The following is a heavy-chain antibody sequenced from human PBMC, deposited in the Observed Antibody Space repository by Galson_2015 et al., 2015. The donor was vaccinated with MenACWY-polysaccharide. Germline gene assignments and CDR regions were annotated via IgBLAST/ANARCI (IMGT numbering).Heavy chain of an antibody. J-gene: IGHJ4*02. D-gene: IGHD6-6*01. V-gene: IGHV3-48*01. CDR3: ARSSLY. CDR2: ISSGGSTI. Sequence: SLRLSCAASGSTFSSYTMNWFRQAPGKGLEWVSFISSGGSTIYYADSVKGRFTVSRDNAKNSLYLQMNSLRAEDTAVYYCARSSLYWGRGTLVTVSS. CDR1: GSTFSSYT.